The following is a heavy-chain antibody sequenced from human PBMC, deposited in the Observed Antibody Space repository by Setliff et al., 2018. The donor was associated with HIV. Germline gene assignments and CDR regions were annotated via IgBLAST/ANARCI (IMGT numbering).Heavy chain of an antibody. CDR1: GGSFSGYF. Sequence: SETLSLTCAVYGGSFSGYFWSWIRQSPGKGLEWIGEINHSGSTNYNSTLKSRVTISVDTSKNQFSLKLSSVTAADTAVYYCARHTIGVATWSDGFDFWGQGRLVTVSS. CDR3: ARHTIGVATWSDGFDF. CDR2: INHSGST. V-gene: IGHV4-34*01. J-gene: IGHJ4*02. D-gene: IGHD6-19*01.